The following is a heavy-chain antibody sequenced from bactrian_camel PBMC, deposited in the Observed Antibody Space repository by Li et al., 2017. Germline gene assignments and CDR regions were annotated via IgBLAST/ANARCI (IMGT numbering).Heavy chain of an antibody. CDR3: ATAMGYDGDYILLY. CDR1: GFTFSSYY. J-gene: IGHJ4*01. CDR2: IYSGSSSS. D-gene: IGHD3*01. V-gene: IGHV3-2*01. Sequence: HVQLVESGGGLAQPGGSLRLACAASGFTFSSYYISWARQAPGKGLEWVSSIYSGSSSSYYADSVKGRFTISRDDAKNTVYLQMNSLKSEDTALYYCATAMGYDGDYILLYWGQGTQVTVS.